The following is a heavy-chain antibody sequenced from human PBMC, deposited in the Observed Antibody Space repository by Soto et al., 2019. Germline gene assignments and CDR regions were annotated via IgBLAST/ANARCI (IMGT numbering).Heavy chain of an antibody. CDR2: ISYDGSNK. D-gene: IGHD5-18*01. J-gene: IGHJ4*02. CDR3: AKGEDVDTAMVGFDY. V-gene: IGHV3-30*18. Sequence: QVQLVESGGGVVQPGRSLRLSCAASGFTFSNYGIHWVRQAPGKWLEWVAVISYDGSNKYYADSVKGRFTISRDNSKNTLYLQMNSLRAEDTSLYYCAKGEDVDTAMVGFDYWGQGTLVTVSS. CDR1: GFTFSNYG.